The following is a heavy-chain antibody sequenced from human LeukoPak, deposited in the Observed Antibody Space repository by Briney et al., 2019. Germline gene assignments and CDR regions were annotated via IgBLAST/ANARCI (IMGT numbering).Heavy chain of an antibody. CDR3: ARRYYYGSGSYYRPTHFDY. CDR1: GGSISSYY. J-gene: IGHJ4*02. CDR2: IYYSGST. V-gene: IGHV4-39*01. D-gene: IGHD3-10*01. Sequence: SETLSLTCTVSGGSISSYYWGWIRQPPGKGLEWIGSIYYSGSTYYNPSLKSRVTISVDTSKNQFSLKLSPVTAADTAVYYCARRYYYGSGSYYRPTHFDYWGQGTLVTVSS.